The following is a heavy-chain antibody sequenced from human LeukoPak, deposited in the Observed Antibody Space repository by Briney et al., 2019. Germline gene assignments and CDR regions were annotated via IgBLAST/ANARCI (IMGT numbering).Heavy chain of an antibody. CDR3: ARDPSYYDFWSGYYTMGD. CDR1: GYTFTGYY. V-gene: IGHV1-2*02. D-gene: IGHD3-3*01. J-gene: IGHJ4*02. CDR2: INPNSGGT. Sequence: GASVKVSCKASGYTFTGYYMHWVRQAPGQGLERMGWINPNSGGTNYAQKFQGRVTMTRDTSISTAYMELSRLRSDDTAVYYCARDPSYYDFWSGYYTMGDWGQGTLVTVSS.